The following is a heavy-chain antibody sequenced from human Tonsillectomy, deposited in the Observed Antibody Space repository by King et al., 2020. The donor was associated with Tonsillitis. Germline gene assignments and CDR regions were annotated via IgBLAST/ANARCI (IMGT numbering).Heavy chain of an antibody. V-gene: IGHV3-21*01. CDR3: ARDPEFGAGGWFDP. J-gene: IGHJ5*02. Sequence: VQLVESGGGLVKPGGSLRLSCAASGFTFSSHSMNWVRQAPGKGLEWVSSISSSSSYIYYADSVKGRFTISRDNAKNSLYLQMNSLRAEDTAVYYCARDPEFGAGGWFDPWGQGTLVTVSS. CDR2: ISSSSSYI. D-gene: IGHD3-10*01. CDR1: GFTFSSHS.